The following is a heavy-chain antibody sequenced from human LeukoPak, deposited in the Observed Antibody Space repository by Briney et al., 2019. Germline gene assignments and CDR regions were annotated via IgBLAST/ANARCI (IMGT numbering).Heavy chain of an antibody. D-gene: IGHD3-22*01. CDR1: GYTFTSYD. J-gene: IGHJ4*02. CDR3: ARPRPTDYDSSGYYYGPLGY. CDR2: MNPNSGNT. V-gene: IGHV1-8*01. Sequence: GASVKVSCKASGYTFTSYDINWVRQATGQGLEWMGWMNPNSGNTGYAQKFQGRVTMTRNTSISTAYMELSSLRSEDTAVYYCARPRPTDYDSSGYYYGPLGYWGQGTLVTVSS.